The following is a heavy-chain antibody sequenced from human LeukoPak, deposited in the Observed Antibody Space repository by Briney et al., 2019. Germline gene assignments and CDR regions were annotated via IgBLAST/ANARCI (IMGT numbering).Heavy chain of an antibody. CDR3: AIESAFDI. CDR1: GFTFSSYG. Sequence: PGGSLRLSCAASGFTFSSYGMHWVRQAPGKGLEWVAVILYDGSNEYYANSVKGRFTVSRDNSKNTLYLQMSSLRSEDTAVYYCAIESAFDIWGQGTMVTVSS. CDR2: ILYDGSNE. J-gene: IGHJ3*02. V-gene: IGHV3-30*02.